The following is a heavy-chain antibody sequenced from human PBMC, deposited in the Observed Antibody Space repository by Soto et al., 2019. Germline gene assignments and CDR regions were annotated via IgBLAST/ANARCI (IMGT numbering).Heavy chain of an antibody. CDR3: ERDKQLVGVFDY. Sequence: PGGSLRLSCAASGFTFSSYAMHWVRQAPGKGLEWVAVISYDGSNKYYADSVKGRFTISRDNSKNTLYLQMNSLRAEDTAVYYCERDKQLVGVFDYWGQGTLVTVSS. J-gene: IGHJ4*02. D-gene: IGHD6-6*01. CDR2: ISYDGSNK. V-gene: IGHV3-30-3*01. CDR1: GFTFSSYA.